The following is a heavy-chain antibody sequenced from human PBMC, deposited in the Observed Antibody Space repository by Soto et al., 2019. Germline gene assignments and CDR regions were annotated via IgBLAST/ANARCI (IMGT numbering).Heavy chain of an antibody. CDR2: ISGSGGST. CDR1: GFTFSSYA. D-gene: IGHD3-10*01. J-gene: IGHJ6*02. CDR3: AKDMWFGESFRGYYYYGMDV. V-gene: IGHV3-23*01. Sequence: PGGSLRLSCAASGFTFSSYAMSWVRQAPGKGLEWVSAISGSGGSTYYADSVKGRFTISRDNSKNTLYLQMNSLRAEDTAVYYCAKDMWFGESFRGYYYYGMDVWGQGTTVTVSS.